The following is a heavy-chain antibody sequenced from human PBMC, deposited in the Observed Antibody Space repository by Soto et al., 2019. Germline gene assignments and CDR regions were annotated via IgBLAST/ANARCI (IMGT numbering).Heavy chain of an antibody. CDR2: IIPIFGTA. J-gene: IGHJ6*02. D-gene: IGHD2-8*01. CDR1: GGTFSSYS. CDR3: ARGGIHCTNGVCSRIYYYYYYGMDV. V-gene: IGHV1-69*13. Sequence: SVKVSCKASGGTFSSYSISWVRQAPGQGLEWMGGIIPIFGTANYAQKFQGRVTITADESTSTAYMELSSLRSEDTAVYYCARGGIHCTNGVCSRIYYYYYYGMDVWGQGTTVTVSS.